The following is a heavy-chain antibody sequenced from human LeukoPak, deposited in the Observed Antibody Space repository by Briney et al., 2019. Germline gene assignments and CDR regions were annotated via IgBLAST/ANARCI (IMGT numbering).Heavy chain of an antibody. V-gene: IGHV4-39*01. CDR1: GGSISSSSYY. CDR3: ARHSGVHSSSYLFDY. Sequence: KPSETLSLTCTVSGGSISSSSYYWGWIRQPPGKGLEWIGSIYYSGSTYYNPSLKSRVTISVDTSKNQFSLKLSSVTAADTAVYYCARHSGVHSSSYLFDYWGQGTLVTVSS. D-gene: IGHD6-6*01. J-gene: IGHJ4*02. CDR2: IYYSGST.